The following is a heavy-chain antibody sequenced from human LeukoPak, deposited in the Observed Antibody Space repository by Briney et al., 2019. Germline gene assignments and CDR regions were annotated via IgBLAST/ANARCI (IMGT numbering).Heavy chain of an antibody. Sequence: GASVKVSCKASGYTFTSYGISWVRQAPGQGLEWMGWIRGSNGNTDYAQKLQGRITMTIDTSTSAAYMELRSLRSDDTAVYYCARGAGSLYWYFDLWGRGTLVTVSS. D-gene: IGHD6-13*01. J-gene: IGHJ2*01. V-gene: IGHV1-18*01. CDR3: ARGAGSLYWYFDL. CDR1: GYTFTSYG. CDR2: IRGSNGNT.